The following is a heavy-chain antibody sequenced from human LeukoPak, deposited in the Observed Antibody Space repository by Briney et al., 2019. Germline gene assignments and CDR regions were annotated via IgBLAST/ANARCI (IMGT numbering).Heavy chain of an antibody. J-gene: IGHJ4*02. CDR1: GGSFSGYY. CDR3: ARAGHGIAVYYFDY. CDR2: INHSGST. D-gene: IGHD6-19*01. Sequence: SSETLSLTCAVYGGSFSGYYWSWIRQPPGKGLEWIGEINHSGSTNYNPSLKSRVTISVDTSKNQFSLKLSSVTAAVTAVYYCARAGHGIAVYYFDYWGQGTLVTVSS. V-gene: IGHV4-34*01.